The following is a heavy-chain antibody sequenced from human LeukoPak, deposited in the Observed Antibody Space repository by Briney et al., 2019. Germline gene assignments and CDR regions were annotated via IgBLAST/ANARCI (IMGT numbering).Heavy chain of an antibody. CDR2: ISYDGSNK. CDR1: DFTFMRHT. D-gene: IGHD1-1*01. CDR3: AREARIASPTNWKKQPVDY. J-gene: IGHJ4*02. V-gene: IGHV3-30*19. Sequence: PGGSLRLSCAASDFTFMRHTMSWVRQAPGKGLEWVAVISYDGSNKYYADSVKGRFTISRDNSKNTLYLQMNSLRAEDTAVYYCAREARIASPTNWKKQPVDYWGQGTLVTVSS.